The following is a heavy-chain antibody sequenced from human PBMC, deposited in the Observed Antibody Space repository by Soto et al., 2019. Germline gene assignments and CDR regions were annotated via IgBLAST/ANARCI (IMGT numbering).Heavy chain of an antibody. CDR2: IYYSGSA. CDR3: ARGVGFGYYYYHMDL. D-gene: IGHD3-10*01. J-gene: IGHJ6*02. CDR1: GDSVTSVSDY. Sequence: SETLSLTCTVSGDSVTSVSDYWSWIRQPPGKGLEWIGYIYYSGSADYNPSLGSRVTISIDTSKDQFSLKLTSVTAADTAVYYCARGVGFGYYYYHMDLWGQGTTVTVSS. V-gene: IGHV4-61*01.